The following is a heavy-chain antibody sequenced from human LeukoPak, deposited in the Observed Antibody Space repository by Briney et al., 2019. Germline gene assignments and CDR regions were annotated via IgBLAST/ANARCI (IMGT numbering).Heavy chain of an antibody. Sequence: GGSLRLSCAASGFTFSTYAMRRVGQAPGEGLEWVSLIPSDSDGTYSTDSVKSRFTISRDNSKNTLYLQMNSLRAEDTAVYYCAKAYSNAYPYYFDYWGQGTLVTVSS. V-gene: IGHV3-23*01. CDR2: IPSDSDGT. J-gene: IGHJ4*02. CDR1: GFTFSTYA. CDR3: AKAYSNAYPYYFDY. D-gene: IGHD3-16*01.